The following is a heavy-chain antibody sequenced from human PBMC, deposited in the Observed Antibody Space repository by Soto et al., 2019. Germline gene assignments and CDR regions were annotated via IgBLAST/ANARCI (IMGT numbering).Heavy chain of an antibody. J-gene: IGHJ4*02. CDR3: ASERICGGDCYAFDY. D-gene: IGHD2-21*02. Sequence: GGSLRLSCAASGFTFSSYAMSWVRQAPGKGLEWVSAISGSGGSTYYADSVKGRFTISRDNSKNTLYLQMNSLRAEDTAVYYCASERICGGDCYAFDYWGQGTLVTVSS. CDR1: GFTFSSYA. V-gene: IGHV3-23*01. CDR2: ISGSGGST.